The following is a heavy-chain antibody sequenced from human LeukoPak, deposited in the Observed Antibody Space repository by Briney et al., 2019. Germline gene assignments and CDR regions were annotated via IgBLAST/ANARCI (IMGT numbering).Heavy chain of an antibody. D-gene: IGHD3-9*01. J-gene: IGHJ3*02. CDR2: IKQDGSEK. CDR3: ARVQRYFDWLVVEETNDAFDI. V-gene: IGHV3-7*01. CDR1: GFTFSSYW. Sequence: PGGSLRLSCAASGFTFSSYWMSWVRQAPGKGLEWVANIKQDGSEKYYVDSVKGRFTISRDNAKNSLYLQMNSLRAEDAAVYYCARVQRYFDWLVVEETNDAFDIWGQGTMVTVSS.